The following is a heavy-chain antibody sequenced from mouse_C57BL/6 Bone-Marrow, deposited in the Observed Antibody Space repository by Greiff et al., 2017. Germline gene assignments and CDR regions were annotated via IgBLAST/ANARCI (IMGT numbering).Heavy chain of an antibody. CDR2: INPNNGGT. CDR3: ARGEGGYLYYYAMDY. Sequence: EVQLQQSGPELVKPGASVKIPCKASGYTFTDYNMDWVKQSHGKSLEWIGDINPNNGGTIYNQKFKGKATLTVDKSSSTAYMELRSLTSEDTAVYYGARGEGGYLYYYAMDYWGQGTSVTVSS. D-gene: IGHD2-2*01. V-gene: IGHV1-18*01. J-gene: IGHJ4*01. CDR1: GYTFTDYN.